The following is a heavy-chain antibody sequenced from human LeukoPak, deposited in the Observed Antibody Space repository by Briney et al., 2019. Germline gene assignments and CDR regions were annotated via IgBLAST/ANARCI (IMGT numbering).Heavy chain of an antibody. CDR3: ARSAYYDILTGHNWFDP. J-gene: IGHJ5*02. D-gene: IGHD3-9*01. Sequence: SETLSLTCTVSGDSISSGDYYWSWIRQPAGKGLEWIGRISSSGSTNYNPSLKSRVTISVDTSKNQFSLKLSSVTAADTAVYYCARSAYYDILTGHNWFDPWGQGTLVTVSS. CDR1: GDSISSGDYY. V-gene: IGHV4-61*02. CDR2: ISSSGST.